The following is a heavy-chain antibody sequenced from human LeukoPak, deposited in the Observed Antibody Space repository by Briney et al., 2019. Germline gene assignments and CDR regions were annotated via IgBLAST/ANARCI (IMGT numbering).Heavy chain of an antibody. Sequence: ASVKVSCKASGYTFTNYAMNWVRQAPGQGLEWMGWIHPSTGNPTYAQDFTGRFVFSLDTSVSTTYLQISSLKAEDTAVYYCARAFQRLGELSLPDYWGQGTLVTVSS. D-gene: IGHD3-16*02. V-gene: IGHV7-4-1*02. CDR2: IHPSTGNP. CDR1: GYTFTNYA. CDR3: ARAFQRLGELSLPDY. J-gene: IGHJ4*02.